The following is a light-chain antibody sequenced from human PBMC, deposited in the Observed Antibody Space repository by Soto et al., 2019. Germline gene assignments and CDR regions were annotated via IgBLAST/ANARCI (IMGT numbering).Light chain of an antibody. Sequence: EIVMTQSPATLSVSPGERATLSCRAGQRISSNLAWYQQKPGQAPRLLVSGASTRATGIPARFSGSGSGTEFTLTISSLQSEDFAVYYCQQYNNWPRTFGQGTKVDIK. V-gene: IGKV3-15*01. J-gene: IGKJ1*01. CDR3: QQYNNWPRT. CDR2: GAS. CDR1: QRISSN.